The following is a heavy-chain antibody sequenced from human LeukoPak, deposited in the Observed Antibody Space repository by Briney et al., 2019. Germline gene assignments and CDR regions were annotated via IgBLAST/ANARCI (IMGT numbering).Heavy chain of an antibody. D-gene: IGHD3-9*01. Sequence: SVKVSCKASGYTFTSYDINWVRQATGQGLEWMGRIIPILGIANYAQKFQGRVTITADKSTSTAYMELSSLRSEDTAVYYCAKTGYYLGPFWGQGTLVTVSS. V-gene: IGHV1-69*04. CDR2: IIPILGIA. J-gene: IGHJ4*02. CDR1: GYTFTSYD. CDR3: AKTGYYLGPF.